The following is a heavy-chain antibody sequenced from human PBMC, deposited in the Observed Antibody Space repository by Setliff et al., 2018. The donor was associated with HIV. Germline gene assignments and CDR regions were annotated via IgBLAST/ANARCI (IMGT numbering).Heavy chain of an antibody. CDR3: ARDIWAYGLMGS. D-gene: IGHD4-17*01. V-gene: IGHV4-59*11. Sequence: SETLSLTCTVSGGSISSHYWTWIRQPPGKGLEWIGYTYYTGSTNYNPSLNSRVAIFLDTSKNQFSLRLTSVTAADTAVYYCARDIWAYGLMGSWGQGTLVTVS. CDR1: GGSISSHY. CDR2: TYYTGST. J-gene: IGHJ5*02.